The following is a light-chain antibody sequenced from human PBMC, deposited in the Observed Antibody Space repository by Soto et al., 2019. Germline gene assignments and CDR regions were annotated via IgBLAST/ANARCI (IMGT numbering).Light chain of an antibody. CDR3: SSCTSSSTLV. Sequence: QSALTQPASVSGSPGQSITISCTGTSSDVGAYNYVSWYQQHPGKAPKLMIYDVSNRPSGISNPFSGSKSGNTAYLTISGLQAKDEADYYCSSCTSSSTLVFGGGTKLTVL. CDR1: SSDVGAYNY. V-gene: IGLV2-14*01. J-gene: IGLJ2*01. CDR2: DVS.